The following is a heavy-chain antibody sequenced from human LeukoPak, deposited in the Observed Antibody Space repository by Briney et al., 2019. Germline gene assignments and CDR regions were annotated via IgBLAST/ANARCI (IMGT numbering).Heavy chain of an antibody. CDR3: TKELHVAVAVSDYYSFYMDV. J-gene: IGHJ6*03. CDR2: INGGGNTT. D-gene: IGHD6-19*01. V-gene: IGHV3-23*01. CDR1: GFPFSSFA. Sequence: GGSLRLPCAASGFPFSSFAMGWVRQSQGKGLEWLSTINGGGNTTFYADSVKGRITISRDNSKNTFYLQIHSLRPDDTAIYYCTKELHVAVAVSDYYSFYMDVWGRGTAVTVSS.